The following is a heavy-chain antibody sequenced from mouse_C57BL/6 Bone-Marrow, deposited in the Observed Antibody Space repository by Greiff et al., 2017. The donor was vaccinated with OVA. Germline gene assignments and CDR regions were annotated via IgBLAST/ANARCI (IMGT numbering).Heavy chain of an antibody. CDR1: GYTFTDYY. V-gene: IGHV1-76*01. CDR2: IYPGSGNT. CDR3: ASRRICDGSYYFDY. J-gene: IGHJ2*01. D-gene: IGHD2-3*01. Sequence: QVQLQQSGAELVRPGASVKLSCKASGYTFTDYYINWVKQRPGQGLEWIARIYPGSGNTYYNEKFKGKATLTAEKSSSTAYMQRSSLTSEDSAVYFCASRRICDGSYYFDYWGQGTTLTVSS.